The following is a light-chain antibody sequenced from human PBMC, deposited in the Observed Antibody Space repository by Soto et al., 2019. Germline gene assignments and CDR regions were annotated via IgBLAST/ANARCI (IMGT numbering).Light chain of an antibody. CDR1: QGISSF. Sequence: IQLTQTPSSLSASVGDRVTITCRASQGISSFLAWYQQKPGKAPKLLIYAASSLQSGVPSRFGGSGFGTDFTLTITSLQPEDFATYYCQQVESYPSTFGGGTKVEMK. CDR3: QQVESYPST. J-gene: IGKJ4*01. V-gene: IGKV1-9*01. CDR2: AAS.